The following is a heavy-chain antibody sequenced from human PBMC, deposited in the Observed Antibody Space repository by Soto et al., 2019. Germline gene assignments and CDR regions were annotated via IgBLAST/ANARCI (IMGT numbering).Heavy chain of an antibody. J-gene: IGHJ4*02. D-gene: IGHD4-4*01. CDR1: GGSISTYY. CDR3: ATYSRTKPFDC. V-gene: IGHV4-59*01. CDR2: IHYSGNT. Sequence: SETLSLTCTVSGGSISTYYWNWIRQAPGKGLEWIGNIHYSGNTNHNPSLKSRVTISLDTSENQFSLNMISVTAADTAVYYCATYSRTKPFDCWGRGALVT.